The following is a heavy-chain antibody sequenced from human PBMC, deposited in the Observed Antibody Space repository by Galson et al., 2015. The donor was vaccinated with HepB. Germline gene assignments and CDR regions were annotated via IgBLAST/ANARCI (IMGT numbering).Heavy chain of an antibody. Sequence: SLRLSCAASGFIFSTYAMHWVRQAPGKGLEWVALISYEGSNKYYADSVKGRFTISRDSMKNTLYLQMNSLRGEDTAVYYCATVGYSGGSWDSDYYGMDVWGQGTSVTVSS. D-gene: IGHD2-15*01. V-gene: IGHV3-30*04. CDR1: GFIFSTYA. CDR2: ISYEGSNK. J-gene: IGHJ6*02. CDR3: ATVGYSGGSWDSDYYGMDV.